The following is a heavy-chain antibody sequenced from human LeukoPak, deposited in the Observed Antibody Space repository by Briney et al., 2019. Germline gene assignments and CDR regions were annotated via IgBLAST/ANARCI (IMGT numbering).Heavy chain of an antibody. CDR3: ARGEGNDYVWGSFYYCLDV. CDR1: AESFNGYY. CDR2: INDIGHT. J-gene: IGHJ6*03. Sequence: PSETLSLTCAVNAESFNGYYWTWIRQSPGKGLEWIGEINDIGHTNYSPSLKSRVTISLDTSKKQFSLKLSSVTAADTAVYYCARGEGNDYVWGSFYYCLDVWGKGTTVTVSS. V-gene: IGHV4-34*01. D-gene: IGHD3-16*01.